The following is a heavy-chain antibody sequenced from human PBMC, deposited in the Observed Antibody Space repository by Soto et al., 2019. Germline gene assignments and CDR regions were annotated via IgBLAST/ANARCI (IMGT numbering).Heavy chain of an antibody. CDR3: ARSDELIAAAGIDAFDI. V-gene: IGHV3-7*01. D-gene: IGHD6-13*01. CDR2: IKQDGSEK. Sequence: GGSLRLSCAASGFTFSSYWMSWVRQAPGKGLEWVANIKQDGSEKYYVDSVKGRFTISRDNAKNSLYLQMNSLRAEDTAVYYCARSDELIAAAGIDAFDIWGQGTMVTVSS. J-gene: IGHJ3*02. CDR1: GFTFSSYW.